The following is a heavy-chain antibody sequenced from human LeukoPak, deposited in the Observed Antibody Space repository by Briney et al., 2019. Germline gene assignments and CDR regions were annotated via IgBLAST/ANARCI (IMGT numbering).Heavy chain of an antibody. D-gene: IGHD6-25*01. CDR3: ARSRGNLYFQH. V-gene: IGHV4-59*01. CDR2: IHYTGST. Sequence: SETLSLTCTVSGDSHSSYYWSLIRQSPEKGLEWIGYIHYTGSTYYNPSLRSRVTISVDTSKNQFSLRLISVTAADTAMYYCARSRGNLYFQHWGQGTLVTVSS. CDR1: GDSHSSYY. J-gene: IGHJ1*01.